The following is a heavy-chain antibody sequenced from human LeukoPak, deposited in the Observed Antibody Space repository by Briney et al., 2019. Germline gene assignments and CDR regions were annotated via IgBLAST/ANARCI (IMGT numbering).Heavy chain of an antibody. Sequence: GGSLRLSCAASGFTFSSYAMSWVRQAPGKGLEWVSVIYSGGSTYYADSVKGRFTISRDNSKNTLYLQMISLRAEDTAVYYCAKRGPFTGDYFDYWGQGTLVTVSS. CDR3: AKRGPFTGDYFDY. J-gene: IGHJ4*02. V-gene: IGHV3-23*03. D-gene: IGHD1-14*01. CDR2: IYSGGST. CDR1: GFTFSSYA.